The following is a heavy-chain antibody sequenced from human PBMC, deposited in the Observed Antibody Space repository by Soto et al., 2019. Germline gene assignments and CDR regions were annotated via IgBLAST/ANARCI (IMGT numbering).Heavy chain of an antibody. CDR3: ASQQYCSSTSCYTTLDLNWFDP. CDR1: GGAISSYY. CDR2: IYYRGST. Sequence: SETLSLTCTVSGGAISSYYCSSIRQPPGEGLEWIGHIYYRGSTNYNPSLKSRVTISVDKNKNQFSLKLSSVTAADTDVYYCASQQYCSSTSCYTTLDLNWFDPWGQGTLVTVSS. D-gene: IGHD2-2*02. V-gene: IGHV4-59*13. J-gene: IGHJ5*02.